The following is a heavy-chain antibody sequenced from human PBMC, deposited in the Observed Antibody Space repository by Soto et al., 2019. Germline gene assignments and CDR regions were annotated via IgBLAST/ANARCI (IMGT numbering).Heavy chain of an antibody. V-gene: IGHV3-33*01. CDR2: IWYDGSNK. Sequence: GGSLRLSCAASGFTFSSYGMHWVRQAPGKGLEWVAVIWYDGSNKYYADSVKGRFTISRDNSKNTLYLQMNSLRAEDTAVYYCARVDVLLWCGGAGVFDIWGQGKMVPVSS. CDR3: ARVDVLLWCGGAGVFDI. D-gene: IGHD3-10*01. CDR1: GFTFSSYG. J-gene: IGHJ3*02.